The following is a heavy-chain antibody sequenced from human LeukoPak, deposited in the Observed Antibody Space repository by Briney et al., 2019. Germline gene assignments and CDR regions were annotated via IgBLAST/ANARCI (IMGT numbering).Heavy chain of an antibody. V-gene: IGHV3-74*01. CDR1: GFTFRSYW. CDR2: TNRDGSGT. D-gene: IGHD5-18*01. J-gene: IGHJ4*02. Sequence: VGSLRLSCAASGFTFRSYWMHWVRQAPGKGLVWVSRTNRDGSGTSYADSVKGRFTISRDNTRNTPYLQMNSLRAEDTAVYYCATDLDTAMQYWGQGTLVTVSS. CDR3: ATDLDTAMQY.